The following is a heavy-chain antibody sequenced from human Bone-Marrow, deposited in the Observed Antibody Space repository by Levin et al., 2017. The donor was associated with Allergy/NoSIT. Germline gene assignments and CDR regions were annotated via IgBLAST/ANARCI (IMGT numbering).Heavy chain of an antibody. CDR3: ASFAAGSLYYGLDV. D-gene: IGHD6-13*01. J-gene: IGHJ6*02. CDR1: ESSFRTYA. Sequence: GGSLRLSCTASESSFRTYAMSWVRQAPGKGLEWVSAISGAAGRTHYADSVKGRFTISRDNSKNTLYLELSSLRAEDTAVYYCASFAAGSLYYGLDVWGQGTTVTVSS. CDR2: ISGAAGRT. V-gene: IGHV3-23*01.